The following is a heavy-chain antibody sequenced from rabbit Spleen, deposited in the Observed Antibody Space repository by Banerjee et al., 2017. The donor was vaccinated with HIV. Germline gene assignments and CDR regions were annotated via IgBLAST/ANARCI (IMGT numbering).Heavy chain of an antibody. CDR3: ARSSNTICARCNL. CDR1: GFPFSNKAV. D-gene: IGHD1-1*01. CDR2: IYSASSGYT. J-gene: IGHJ3*01. V-gene: IGHV1S45*01. Sequence: QEQLEESGGGLVKPEGSLTLTCKASGFPFSNKAVMCWVRQAPGKGLEWIACIYSASSGYTYYASWAKGRFTISKTSSTTVTLQMTSLTAADTATYFCARSSNTICARCNLWGQGTLVTVS.